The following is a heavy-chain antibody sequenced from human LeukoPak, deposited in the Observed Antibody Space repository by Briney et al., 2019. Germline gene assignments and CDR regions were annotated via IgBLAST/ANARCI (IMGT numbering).Heavy chain of an antibody. J-gene: IGHJ4*02. V-gene: IGHV4-61*01. CDR1: GGPVSSGNNC. Sequence: PSETLSLTCTVAGGPVSSGNNCWTWIRQPPGKGLEWIGYIYYTGSTNYNPSLKSRVTISVDTSKNQFSLKLSSVTAADTAVYYCARSYYDSSGYTPAIDYWGQGTLVTVSS. D-gene: IGHD3-22*01. CDR3: ARSYYDSSGYTPAIDY. CDR2: IYYTGST.